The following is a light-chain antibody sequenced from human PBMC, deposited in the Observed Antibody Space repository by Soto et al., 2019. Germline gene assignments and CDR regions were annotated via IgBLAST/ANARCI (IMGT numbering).Light chain of an antibody. CDR2: DAS. CDR1: QEISNY. V-gene: IGKV1-33*01. Sequence: DIQMTPFPSPLSASVGDRITITCQASQEISNYLNWYQQKPGKAPKLLIYDASNLETGVPSRFSGSGSGTDFTFTISSLQPEDIATYYCQQYDNLLLTFGGGTKVDIK. CDR3: QQYDNLLLT. J-gene: IGKJ4*01.